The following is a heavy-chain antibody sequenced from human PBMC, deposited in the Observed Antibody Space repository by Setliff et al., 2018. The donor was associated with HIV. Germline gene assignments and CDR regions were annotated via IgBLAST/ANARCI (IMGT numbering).Heavy chain of an antibody. CDR2: IYNSGRA. V-gene: IGHV4-38-2*02. CDR1: GYSINDGYH. Sequence: PSETLSLTCLVFGYSINDGYHWGWIRQSPRKGLEWIGSIYNSGRASSNPSRRSRASLSIDTSKNRFSLRLNPVTAADTAVYYCVRDRALRFSQSPSLHYFDVWGQGILVTV. CDR3: VRDRALRFSQSPSLHYFDV. J-gene: IGHJ4*01.